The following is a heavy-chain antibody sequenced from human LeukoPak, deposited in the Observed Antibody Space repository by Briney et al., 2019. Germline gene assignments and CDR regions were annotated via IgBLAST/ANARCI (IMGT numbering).Heavy chain of an antibody. CDR1: GGSISSSSYY. V-gene: IGHV4-39*02. CDR3: ARRKTATVTNWRRALYYYYMDV. D-gene: IGHD4-17*01. CDR2: ICYGGST. Sequence: SETLYLTCTVSGGSISSSSYYWGWIRQPPGKGLEWIGSICYGGSTYYHPSLKSRATISVATSKTHFSLKLSSVSAADTAVYYCARRKTATVTNWRRALYYYYMDVWGKGTTVTVSS. J-gene: IGHJ6*03.